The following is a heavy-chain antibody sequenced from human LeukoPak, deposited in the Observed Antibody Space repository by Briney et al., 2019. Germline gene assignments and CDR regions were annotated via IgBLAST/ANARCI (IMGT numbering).Heavy chain of an antibody. CDR2: IYTSGST. CDR1: GGSISSGSYY. V-gene: IGHV4-61*02. CDR3: ASGVGYYYYYMDV. J-gene: IGHJ6*03. Sequence: PSQTLSLTCTVSGGSISSGSYYWSWIRQPAGKGLEWIGRIYTSGSTNYNPSLKSRVTISVDTSKNQFSLKLSSVTAADTAVYYCASGVGYYYYYMDVWGKGTPVTVSS. D-gene: IGHD1-26*01.